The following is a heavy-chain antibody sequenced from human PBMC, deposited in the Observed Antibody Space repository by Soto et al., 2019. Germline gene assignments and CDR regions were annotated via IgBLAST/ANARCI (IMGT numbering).Heavy chain of an antibody. CDR3: AKDAEPEYSYGSFWFDP. V-gene: IGHV3-9*01. Sequence: GGSLRLSCAASGFTFDDYAMHWVRQAPGKGLEWVSGISWNSGSIGYADSVKGRFTISRDNAKNSLYLQMNSLRAEDTALYYCAKDAEPEYSYGSFWFDPWGQGTLVTVSS. CDR2: ISWNSGSI. J-gene: IGHJ5*02. CDR1: GFTFDDYA. D-gene: IGHD5-18*01.